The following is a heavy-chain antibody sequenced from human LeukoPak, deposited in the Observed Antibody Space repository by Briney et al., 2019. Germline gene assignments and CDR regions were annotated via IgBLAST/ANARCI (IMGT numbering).Heavy chain of an antibody. CDR2: ISGSGGST. V-gene: IGHV3-23*01. D-gene: IGHD3-16*01. Sequence: GGSLRLSCAASALTFGSYAMSWVRQPPGKGLEWVSAISGSGGSTYYADSVKGRFTISRDNSKNTLYLQMNSLRAEDTAVYYCAKSGGSWTNYFDYWGQGTRVTVSS. CDR3: AKSGGSWTNYFDY. J-gene: IGHJ4*02. CDR1: ALTFGSYA.